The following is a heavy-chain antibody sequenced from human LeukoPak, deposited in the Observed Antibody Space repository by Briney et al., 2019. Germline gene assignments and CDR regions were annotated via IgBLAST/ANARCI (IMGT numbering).Heavy chain of an antibody. J-gene: IGHJ4*02. D-gene: IGHD2-2*01. CDR1: GFTFSSYW. CDR2: INIDGSTI. Sequence: GGSLRLSCVPSGFTFSSYWMHWVRQAPGKGLVWVSRINIDGSTINYADSVKGRFTISRDNAKNTLYLQMDSLRAEDTAVYYCARAGQYRFDYWGQGTLVTASS. V-gene: IGHV3-74*01. CDR3: ARAGQYRFDY.